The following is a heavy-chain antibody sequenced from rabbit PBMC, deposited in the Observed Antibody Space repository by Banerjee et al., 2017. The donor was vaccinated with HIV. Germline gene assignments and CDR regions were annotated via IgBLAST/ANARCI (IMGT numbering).Heavy chain of an antibody. V-gene: IGHV1S40*01. J-gene: IGHJ4*01. Sequence: QSLEESGGGLVQPEGSLTLTCKASGFDFSSTYYMCWVRQAPGKGLEWIGCISAGSSGTTYYASWAKGRFTISKTSSTTVTLQMTSLTAADTASYFCARDLAGAIGWNFNLWGPGTLVTVS. D-gene: IGHD4-1*01. CDR2: ISAGSSGTT. CDR1: GFDFSSTYY. CDR3: ARDLAGAIGWNFNL.